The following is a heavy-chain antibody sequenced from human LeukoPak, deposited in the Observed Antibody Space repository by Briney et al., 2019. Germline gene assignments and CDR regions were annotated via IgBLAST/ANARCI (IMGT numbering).Heavy chain of an antibody. CDR2: VYYSGIN. J-gene: IGHJ4*02. CDR1: GGSITDYY. D-gene: IGHD3-22*01. CDR3: ASSRYFYDSSGQNYYFDS. Sequence: SETLSLTCTVSGGSITDYYGSWVRQPPGKGLEWLGYVYYSGINNYNPSLKTRVTISVDTSKTQFSLKLSSVTTADTAVYYCASSRYFYDSSGQNYYFDSWGQGTLVTVSS. V-gene: IGHV4-59*01.